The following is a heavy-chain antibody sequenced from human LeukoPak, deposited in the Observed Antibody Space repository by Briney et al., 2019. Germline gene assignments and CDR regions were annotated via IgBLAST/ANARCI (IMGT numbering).Heavy chain of an antibody. D-gene: IGHD1-14*01. Sequence: ASVKVSCKASGGSFSTYAVSWVRQAPGQGLEWMGRISPMLGVDNYAQRFQGRVTITADKSTGTAYMELNSLTSEDTAVYYCAREGSGTSSPMAYWGQGTLVTVSS. CDR2: ISPMLGVD. V-gene: IGHV1-69*04. CDR1: GGSFSTYA. J-gene: IGHJ4*02. CDR3: AREGSGTSSPMAY.